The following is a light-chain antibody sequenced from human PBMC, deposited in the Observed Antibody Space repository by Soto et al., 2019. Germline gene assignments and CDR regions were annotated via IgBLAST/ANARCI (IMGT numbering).Light chain of an antibody. CDR1: QSVSSSY. V-gene: IGKV3-20*01. CDR2: GAS. J-gene: IGKJ1*01. CDR3: QQSGSSPWT. Sequence: EIVLTQSPGTLSLCPGERATLSCRASQSVSSSYLAWYQQKPGQAPRLLIYGASSRATGIPDRFSGSGSGTDFSLTISRLEPEDFAVYYCQQSGSSPWTFGQGTKVEIK.